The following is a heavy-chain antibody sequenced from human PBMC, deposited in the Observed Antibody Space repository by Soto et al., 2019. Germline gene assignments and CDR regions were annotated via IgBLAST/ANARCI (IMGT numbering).Heavy chain of an antibody. V-gene: IGHV1-46*01. CDR3: ATPSGY. D-gene: IGHD3-10*01. J-gene: IGHJ4*02. CDR2: INPSAGNT. CDR1: GYTFTSHY. Sequence: ASVKVSCKASGYTFTSHYMLWLRQAPGQGIECMGLINPSAGNTSYAQSIQARDTITRDTSTRTVFMNPSSMRSEDTAIYYCATPSGYWGQGTLVTVSS.